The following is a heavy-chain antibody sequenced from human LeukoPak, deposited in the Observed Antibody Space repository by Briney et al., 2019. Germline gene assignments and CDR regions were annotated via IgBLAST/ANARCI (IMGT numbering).Heavy chain of an antibody. CDR1: GFPFSSYA. D-gene: IGHD1-1*01. Sequence: GGSLRLSCAASGFPFSSYAMSWVRQAPGKGLEWVSAVSGSGGNTYYAESVKGRFTISRDNSRNTLYVQMNSLRAEDTAVYYCAKELIIQPTGTVAFDIWGQGTKVAVSS. J-gene: IGHJ3*02. CDR2: VSGSGGNT. CDR3: AKELIIQPTGTVAFDI. V-gene: IGHV3-23*01.